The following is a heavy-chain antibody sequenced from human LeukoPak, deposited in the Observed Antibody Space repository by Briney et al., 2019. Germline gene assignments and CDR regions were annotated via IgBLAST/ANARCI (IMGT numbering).Heavy chain of an antibody. CDR1: GFTFRDYY. CDR3: ARDLRYGGNSRPVLAWDY. CDR2: TSRCSSYI. J-gene: IGHJ4*02. D-gene: IGHD4-23*01. V-gene: IGHV3-11*05. Sequence: GGSLRLSCVASGFTFRDYYMSWIARAPGKGLGWVSYTSRCSSYIDYADSVKGRFTISRDNAKNALNLQMKSLRAQATAVYSCARDLRYGGNSRPVLAWDYWGQGTLVTVSS.